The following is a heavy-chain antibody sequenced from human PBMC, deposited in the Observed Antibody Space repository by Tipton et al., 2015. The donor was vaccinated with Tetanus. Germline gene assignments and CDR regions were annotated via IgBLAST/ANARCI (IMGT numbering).Heavy chain of an antibody. J-gene: IGHJ6*02. CDR2: ISSSSSYI. Sequence: VQLVQSGGGLVKPGGSLRLSCAASGFTFSSYSMNWVRQAPGKGLEWVSSISSSSSYIYYADSVKGRFTISRDNAKNSLYLQMNSLRAEDTAVYYCATEYSSSSGYYYYGMDVWGQGTTVTVSS. CDR3: ATEYSSSSGYYYYGMDV. D-gene: IGHD6-6*01. V-gene: IGHV3-21*01. CDR1: GFTFSSYS.